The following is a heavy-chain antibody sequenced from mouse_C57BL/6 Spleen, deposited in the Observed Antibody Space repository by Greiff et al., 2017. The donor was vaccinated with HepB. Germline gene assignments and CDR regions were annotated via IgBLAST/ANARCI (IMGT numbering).Heavy chain of an antibody. Sequence: EVQRVESGGGLVQPKGSLKLSCAASGFSFNTYAMNWVRQAPGKGLEWVARIRSKSNNYATYYADSVKDRFTISRDDSESMLYLQMNNLKTEDTAMYYCVRSDYDVCAYWGQGTLVTVSA. CDR2: IRSKSNNYAT. V-gene: IGHV10-1*01. D-gene: IGHD2-4*01. J-gene: IGHJ3*01. CDR1: GFSFNTYA. CDR3: VRSDYDVCAY.